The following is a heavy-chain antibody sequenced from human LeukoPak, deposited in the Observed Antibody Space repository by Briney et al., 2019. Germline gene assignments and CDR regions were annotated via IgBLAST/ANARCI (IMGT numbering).Heavy chain of an antibody. J-gene: IGHJ4*02. CDR1: GGSISGYY. V-gene: IGHV4-59*08. Sequence: SETLSLTCTVSGGSISGYYWSWLRQPPGKGLEWIGHVYYCGSTTYNPSLRSRPTIPADTSASQLSLKLRSVTAADTAVYYCARHKPTGSYPLELWGQGTLVTVSS. D-gene: IGHD3-10*01. CDR2: VYYCGST. CDR3: ARHKPTGSYPLEL.